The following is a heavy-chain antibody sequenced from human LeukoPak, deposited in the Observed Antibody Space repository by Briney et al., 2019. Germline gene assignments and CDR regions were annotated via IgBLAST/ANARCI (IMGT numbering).Heavy chain of an antibody. Sequence: GASVKVSCKASGYTFTSYYMHWVRQAPGQGLEWMGIINPSGGSTSYAQKFQGRVTMTRDTSTSTVYMELSSLRSEDTAVHYCATSMIVVVKLDYWGQGTLVTVSS. D-gene: IGHD3-22*01. CDR2: INPSGGST. CDR1: GYTFTSYY. CDR3: ATSMIVVVKLDY. V-gene: IGHV1-46*01. J-gene: IGHJ4*02.